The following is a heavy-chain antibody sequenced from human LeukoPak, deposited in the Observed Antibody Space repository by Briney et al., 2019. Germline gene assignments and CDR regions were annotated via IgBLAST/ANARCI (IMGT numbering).Heavy chain of an antibody. Sequence: GGSLRLSCAASGFTFNNAWMSWVRQAPGKGLEWLGHIKRKTDGGTTDYAAPVKGRFTISRDDSKNTLYLQMNSLKTEDTAVYYCTRDQLVFDYWGQGTLITVSS. J-gene: IGHJ4*02. CDR3: TRDQLVFDY. V-gene: IGHV3-15*01. CDR1: GFTFNNAW. CDR2: IKRKTDGGTT. D-gene: IGHD6-6*01.